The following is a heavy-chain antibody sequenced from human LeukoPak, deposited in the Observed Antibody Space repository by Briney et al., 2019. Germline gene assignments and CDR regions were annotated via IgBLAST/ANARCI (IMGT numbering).Heavy chain of an antibody. Sequence: PGGSLRLSCAAPGFTFSSYEMNWVRQAPGKGLEWVSYISSSGSTIYYADSVKGRFTISRDNAKNSLYLQMNSLRAEDTAVYYCARVWFGELSNYYYYMDVWGKGTTVTISS. CDR3: ARVWFGELSNYYYYMDV. CDR2: ISSSGSTI. CDR1: GFTFSSYE. J-gene: IGHJ6*03. V-gene: IGHV3-48*03. D-gene: IGHD3-10*01.